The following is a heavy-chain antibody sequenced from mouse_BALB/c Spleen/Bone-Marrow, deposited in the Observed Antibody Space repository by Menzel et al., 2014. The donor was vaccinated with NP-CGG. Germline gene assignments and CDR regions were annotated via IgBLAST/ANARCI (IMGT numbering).Heavy chain of an antibody. CDR1: GFSLTDYG. D-gene: IGHD2-3*01. V-gene: IGHV2-6-5*01. CDR3: AKHGRGLLRNAMDY. Sequence: QVQLKESGPGLVAPSQSLSITCTVSGFSLTDYGVSWIRQPPGKGLEWLGVIWGGGNTYYNSTLKSRLSISEDNSKSQVFLKMNSLQTDDTAMYYCAKHGRGLLRNAMDYWGQGTSVTVSS. J-gene: IGHJ4*01. CDR2: IWGGGNT.